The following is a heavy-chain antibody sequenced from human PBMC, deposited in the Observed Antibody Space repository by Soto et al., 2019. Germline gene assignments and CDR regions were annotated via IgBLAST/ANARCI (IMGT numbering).Heavy chain of an antibody. CDR2: ISWNSGSI. J-gene: IGHJ5*02. Sequence: DVQLVESGGGLVQPGRSLRLSCAASGFTFDDYAMHWVRQLPGKGLEWVSGISWNSGSIGYADSVKGRFTNSRDNAKNSLYLQMNNLRAEDTAFYYCAKDISTGTTTFSWFDPWGQGTLVTVSS. D-gene: IGHD1-1*01. V-gene: IGHV3-9*01. CDR1: GFTFDDYA. CDR3: AKDISTGTTTFSWFDP.